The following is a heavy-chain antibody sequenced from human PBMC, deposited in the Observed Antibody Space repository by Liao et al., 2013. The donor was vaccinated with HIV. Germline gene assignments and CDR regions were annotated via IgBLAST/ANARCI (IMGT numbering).Heavy chain of an antibody. D-gene: IGHD3-22*01. CDR2: LSASGST. J-gene: IGHJ4*01. CDR1: RGSVSSGSFS. Sequence: QVQLQESGPGLVKPSQTLSLTCTVSRGSVSSGSFSWNWIRQPAGKRLEWIGRLSASGSTNYSPSSRVESPYRRTRPRTLDSTLKLTSVTAADTVVYYCARGGEVVVENVDYWARSRGHR. V-gene: IGHV4-61*02. CDR3: ARGGEVVVENVDY.